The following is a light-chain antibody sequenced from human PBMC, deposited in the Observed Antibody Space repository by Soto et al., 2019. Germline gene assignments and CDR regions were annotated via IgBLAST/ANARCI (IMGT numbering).Light chain of an antibody. CDR1: QSVSSNY. V-gene: IGKV3-20*01. J-gene: IGKJ3*01. CDR2: GSS. CDR3: QQYSSSPPEFT. Sequence: EIVLTQSPGTLSVSPGERVTLSCRASQSVSSNYLAWYQQRPGQAPRLLIFGSSYRATGIPDRFSGSGSGTDFTFTISRLEPEDFAVYYCQQYSSSPPEFTFGPGTKVDSK.